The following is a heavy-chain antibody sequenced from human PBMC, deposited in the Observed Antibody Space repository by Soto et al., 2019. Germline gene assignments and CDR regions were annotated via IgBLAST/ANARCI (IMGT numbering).Heavy chain of an antibody. D-gene: IGHD1-26*01. CDR2: ISGSGGST. J-gene: IGHJ3*01. CDR3: AKDEWEPHLTPSQ. Sequence: GGSLRLSCAASGFTFSSYAMSWVRQAPGKGLEWVSAISGSGGSTYYADSGKGRFTISRDNSKNTLYLQMNSLRAEDTAVYYCAKDEWEPHLTPSQWGQGTMVTVSS. CDR1: GFTFSSYA. V-gene: IGHV3-23*01.